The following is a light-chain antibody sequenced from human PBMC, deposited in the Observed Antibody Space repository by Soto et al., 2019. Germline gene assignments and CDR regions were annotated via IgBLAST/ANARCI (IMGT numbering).Light chain of an antibody. CDR1: QSVGSY. Sequence: EIVMTQSPATLSVSPGETATLSCRASQSVGSYLAWYQQRPGQAPRLLIYGASTRASGVPASFSGSGTGTEFTLTISNPQSEDFAGYYCQQYSEWPSITFGQGTRLEIK. CDR3: QQYSEWPSIT. J-gene: IGKJ5*01. CDR2: GAS. V-gene: IGKV3-15*01.